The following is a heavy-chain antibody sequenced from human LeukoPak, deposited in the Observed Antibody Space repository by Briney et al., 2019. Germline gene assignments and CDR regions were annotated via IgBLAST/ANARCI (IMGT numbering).Heavy chain of an antibody. CDR1: GASISTYY. Sequence: PSETLSLTCSVSGASISTYYWSWIRQPPEKGLEWIGYIHYSGSTSYNPSLKSRVTMSVDTSNDQFSLKLSSVTAADTAVYYCARAGYYYATREYYFDYWGQETLVTVSS. CDR3: ARAGYYYATREYYFDY. V-gene: IGHV4-59*12. J-gene: IGHJ4*02. D-gene: IGHD3-10*01. CDR2: IHYSGST.